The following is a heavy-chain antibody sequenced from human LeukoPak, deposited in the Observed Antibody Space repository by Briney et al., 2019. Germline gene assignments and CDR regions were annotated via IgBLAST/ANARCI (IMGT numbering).Heavy chain of an antibody. CDR1: GYTFTSYG. V-gene: IGHV1-18*01. J-gene: IGHJ4*02. Sequence: ASVKVSCEASGYTFTSYGISWVRQAPGQGLEWMGWISAYNGNTNYAQKLQGRVTMTTDTSTSTAYMELRSLRSDDTAVYYCARGPWIQLWLRGYYFDYWGQGTLVTVSS. D-gene: IGHD5-18*01. CDR2: ISAYNGNT. CDR3: ARGPWIQLWLRGYYFDY.